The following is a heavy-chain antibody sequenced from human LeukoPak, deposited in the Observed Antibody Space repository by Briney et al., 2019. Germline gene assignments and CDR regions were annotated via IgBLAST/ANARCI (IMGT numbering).Heavy chain of an antibody. CDR3: ARVQWLDGGYFDY. J-gene: IGHJ4*02. V-gene: IGHV4-34*01. D-gene: IGHD6-19*01. CDR2: INHSGST. CDR1: GGSFSGYY. Sequence: PSETLSLTCAVYGGSFSGYYWSWIRQPPGKGLEWIGEINHSGSTNYNPSLKSRVTISIDTSMNQFSLNLNSVTAADTAVYYCARVQWLDGGYFDYWGQGTLVTVSS.